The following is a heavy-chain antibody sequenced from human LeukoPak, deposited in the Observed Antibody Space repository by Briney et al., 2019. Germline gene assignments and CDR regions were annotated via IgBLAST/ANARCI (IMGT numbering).Heavy chain of an antibody. CDR1: GFTFDNHA. D-gene: IGHD3-3*01. CDR3: AKDILTYYYGTSGYYFDY. V-gene: IGHV3-23*01. J-gene: IGHJ4*02. CDR2: ITGSGDAR. Sequence: GGSLRLSCAASGFTFDNHAMTWVRQAPGKGLEWVSVITGSGDARYYADSVKGRFTISRDNSKNTLHLQTNTLRVEDTALYYCAKDILTYYYGTSGYYFDYWGQGTLVTVSS.